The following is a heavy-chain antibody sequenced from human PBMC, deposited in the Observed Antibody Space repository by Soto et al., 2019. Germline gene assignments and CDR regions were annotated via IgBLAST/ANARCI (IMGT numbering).Heavy chain of an antibody. Sequence: QVQLVQSGAEVKKPGASVQVSCKASGYAFSHYGITWVRQAPGQGLEWMGWIGPYNGKTNYAQKLQGRVTMTTDTSTGTAYMELRSLRSDDTVVYFCVRDLDGSGSYYTDYWGQGTLVTVSS. V-gene: IGHV1-18*01. CDR1: GYAFSHYG. CDR3: VRDLDGSGSYYTDY. J-gene: IGHJ4*02. CDR2: IGPYNGKT. D-gene: IGHD3-10*01.